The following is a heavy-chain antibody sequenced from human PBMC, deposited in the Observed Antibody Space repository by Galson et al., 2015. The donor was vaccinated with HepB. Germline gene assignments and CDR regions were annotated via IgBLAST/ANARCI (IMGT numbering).Heavy chain of an antibody. V-gene: IGHV3-23*01. CDR2: ISGSGGST. D-gene: IGHD3-10*01. CDR1: GFTFSSYA. CDR3: AKDTLSIYGPFWTEYFQH. Sequence: SLRLSCAASGFTFSSYAMSWVRQAPGKGLEWVSAISGSGGSTYYADSVKGRFTISRDNSKNTLYLQMNSLRAEDTAVYYCAKDTLSIYGPFWTEYFQHWGQGTLVTVSS. J-gene: IGHJ1*01.